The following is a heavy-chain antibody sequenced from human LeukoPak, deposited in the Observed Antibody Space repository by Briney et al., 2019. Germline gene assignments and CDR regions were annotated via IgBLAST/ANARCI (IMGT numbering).Heavy chain of an antibody. CDR2: IYHSGST. J-gene: IGHJ2*01. CDR3: ARQSKSASPKYYDFWSGYGSYWYFDL. V-gene: IGHV4-4*02. D-gene: IGHD3-3*01. CDR1: GGSISSSNW. Sequence: SETLSLTCAVSGGSISSSNWWSWVRQPPGKGLEWIGEIYHSGSTNYNPSLKSRVTISVDKSKNQFSLKLSSVTAADTAVYYCARQSKSASPKYYDFWSGYGSYWYFDLWGRGTLVTVSS.